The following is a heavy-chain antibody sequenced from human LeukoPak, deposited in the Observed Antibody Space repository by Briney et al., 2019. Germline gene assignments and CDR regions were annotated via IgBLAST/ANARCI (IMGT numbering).Heavy chain of an antibody. Sequence: GGSLRLSCAASGFTIGGFAMTWVRQAPGKGLEWVSSIGSDYKTHYSESVKGRFAISRDNSQSTVFLQMNSLRAEDTALYYCARGWGGSGWYLADYWGQGTLVTVSS. V-gene: IGHV3-23*01. J-gene: IGHJ4*02. CDR2: IGSDYKT. CDR3: ARGWGGSGWYLADY. CDR1: GFTIGGFA. D-gene: IGHD6-19*01.